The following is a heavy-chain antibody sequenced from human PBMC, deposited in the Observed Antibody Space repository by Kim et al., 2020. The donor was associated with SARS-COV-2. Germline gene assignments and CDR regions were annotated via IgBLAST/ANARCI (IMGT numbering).Heavy chain of an antibody. CDR2: ISGSGGTT. V-gene: IGHV3-23*01. CDR3: AKCPVTYSSSPFDY. CDR1: GFTFSNYA. D-gene: IGHD6-6*01. Sequence: GGSLRLSCAASGFTFSNYAMSWVRQAPGKGLEWVSAISGSGGTTYYADSVKGRFTISRDNSQNTLYLQMNSLRAEDTAIYYCAKCPVTYSSSPFDYWGQGILVTVSS. J-gene: IGHJ4*02.